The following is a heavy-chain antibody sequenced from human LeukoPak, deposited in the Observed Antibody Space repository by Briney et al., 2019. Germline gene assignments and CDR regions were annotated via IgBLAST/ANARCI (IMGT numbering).Heavy chain of an antibody. J-gene: IGHJ5*02. D-gene: IGHD2-2*02. CDR2: IYYSGST. CDR1: GGSISSGGYY. Sequence: SETLSLTCTVSGGSISSGGYYWSWIRQPPGKGLEWIGSIYYSGSTYYNPSLKSRVTISVDTSKNQFSLKLSSVTAADTAVYYCARSHHKYTTGFDPWGQGTLVTVSS. CDR3: ARSHHKYTTGFDP. V-gene: IGHV4-39*07.